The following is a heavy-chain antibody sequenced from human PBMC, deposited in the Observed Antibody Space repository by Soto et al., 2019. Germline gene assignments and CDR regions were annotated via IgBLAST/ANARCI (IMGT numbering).Heavy chain of an antibody. CDR1: GYTFTSYG. CDR2: ISAYNGNT. CDR3: ARDRIEVAGKYYYYYYGMDV. J-gene: IGHJ6*02. V-gene: IGHV1-18*04. D-gene: IGHD6-19*01. Sequence: ASVKVSCKASGYTFTSYGISWVRQAPGQGLEWMGWISAYNGNTNYAQKLQGRVTMTTDTSTSTAYMELRSLRSDDTAVYYCARDRIEVAGKYYYYYYGMDVWGQGTTVTVSS.